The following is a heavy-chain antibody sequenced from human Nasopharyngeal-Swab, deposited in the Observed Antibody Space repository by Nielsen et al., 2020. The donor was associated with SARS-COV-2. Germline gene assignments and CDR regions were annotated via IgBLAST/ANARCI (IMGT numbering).Heavy chain of an antibody. V-gene: IGHV3-48*02. Sequence: GGSLRLACAASGFTFSSYSMNWVRQAPGKGLEWVSYISSSSSTIYYAYSVKGRFTTSRDNAKNSLYLQMNSMRDEDTAVYYCARLDGYSSSWYPLDVWGQGTTVTVSS. CDR2: ISSSSSTI. D-gene: IGHD6-13*01. J-gene: IGHJ6*02. CDR1: GFTFSSYS. CDR3: ARLDGYSSSWYPLDV.